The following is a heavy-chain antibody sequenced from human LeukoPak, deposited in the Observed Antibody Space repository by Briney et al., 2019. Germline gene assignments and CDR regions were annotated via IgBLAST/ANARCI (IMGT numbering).Heavy chain of an antibody. CDR3: AREGSYCDGGDCYSFDS. CDR1: GYTFTANY. V-gene: IGHV1-2*02. J-gene: IGHJ4*02. CDR2: MHVGNGNT. Sequence: ASVKVSCKASGYTFTANYLQWVRQAPGLGPEWLGWMHVGNGNTRYAPKYQGRVTLTRDTSINTAYMELSSLTSDDTAVYYCAREGSYCDGGDCYSFDSWGQGTLVTVSS. D-gene: IGHD2-21*02.